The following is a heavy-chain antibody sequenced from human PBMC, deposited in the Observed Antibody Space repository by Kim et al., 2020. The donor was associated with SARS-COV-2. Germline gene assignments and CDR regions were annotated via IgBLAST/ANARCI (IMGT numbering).Heavy chain of an antibody. V-gene: IGHV3-30*02. CDR2: K. D-gene: IGHD1-26*01. Sequence: KYYADSVKGRFTISRDNSKNTLYLQMNSLRAEDTAVYYCAKDRASGSYYDYWGQGTLVTVS. CDR3: AKDRASGSYYDY. J-gene: IGHJ4*02.